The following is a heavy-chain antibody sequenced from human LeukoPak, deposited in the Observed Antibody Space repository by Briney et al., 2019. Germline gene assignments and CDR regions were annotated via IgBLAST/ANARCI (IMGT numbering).Heavy chain of an antibody. J-gene: IGHJ4*02. V-gene: IGHV3-23*01. CDR2: IIGSGGST. Sequence: GGSLRLSCAASGFTFSSYAMTWVRQPPGKGLEWVSSIIGSGGSTYYADPAKGRFSISRDNSTNPLYLQMNSLRAEDTAVHYCARGQAQRLVQVDYWGQGTLVTVSS. D-gene: IGHD6-19*01. CDR1: GFTFSSYA. CDR3: ARGQAQRLVQVDY.